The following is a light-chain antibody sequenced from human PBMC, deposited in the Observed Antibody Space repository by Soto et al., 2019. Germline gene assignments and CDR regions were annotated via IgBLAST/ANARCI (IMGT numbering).Light chain of an antibody. Sequence: QSVLTQPPSASGSPGQSVTISCTRTSSDIGGYKFVSWYQQHPGKAPKLMIYEVSKRPSGVPDRFSGSKSGNTASLTVSGLQADDEADYYCSSYAGSNNVLFGGGTKLTVL. CDR3: SSYAGSNNVL. CDR1: SSDIGGYKF. CDR2: EVS. J-gene: IGLJ2*01. V-gene: IGLV2-8*01.